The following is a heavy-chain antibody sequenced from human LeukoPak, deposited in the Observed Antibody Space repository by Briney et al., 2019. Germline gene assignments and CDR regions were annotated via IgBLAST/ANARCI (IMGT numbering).Heavy chain of an antibody. J-gene: IGHJ5*02. D-gene: IGHD2-2*01. CDR3: ARDLYQLLVVAWFDP. Sequence: QSGGSLRLSCAASGFTFSSYAMHWVRQAPGKGLEWVAVISYDGSKKYHADSVKGRFTISRDNSENTLYPQMNSLRAEDTAVYYCARDLYQLLVVAWFDPWGQGTLVTVSS. CDR1: GFTFSSYA. V-gene: IGHV3-30*04. CDR2: ISYDGSKK.